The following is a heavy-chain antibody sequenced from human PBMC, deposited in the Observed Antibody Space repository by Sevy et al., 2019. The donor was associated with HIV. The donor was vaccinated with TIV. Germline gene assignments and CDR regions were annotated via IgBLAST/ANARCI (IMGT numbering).Heavy chain of an antibody. V-gene: IGHV3-33*01. CDR3: ARGGYCTNGVCYGSIDY. D-gene: IGHD2-8*01. J-gene: IGHJ4*02. CDR1: GFTFRTYG. Sequence: GGSLRLSCVASGFTFRTYGMHWVRQAPGKGLEWVAVIWDDGNSKYYADSVKGRFTISRDNFKNTLYLQMNSLRAEDTAVYYCARGGYCTNGVCYGSIDYWGQGTLVTVSS. CDR2: IWDDGNSK.